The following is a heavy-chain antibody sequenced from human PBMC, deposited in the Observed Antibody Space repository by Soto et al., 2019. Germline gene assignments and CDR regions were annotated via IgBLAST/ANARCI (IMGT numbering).Heavy chain of an antibody. D-gene: IGHD5-18*01. J-gene: IGHJ6*02. CDR1: GDSIHVGGYY. CDR3: ARFRPRIQLVYYYGMDV. Sequence: PSETLSLTCSVSGDSIHVGGYYWTWIRQRPGKGLEWMGYIYYTGKTYYNPSLKSRVTISVDTSKNQFSLKLSSVTAADTAVYYCARFRPRIQLVYYYGMDVWGQGTTVTVSS. CDR2: IYYTGKT. V-gene: IGHV4-31*03.